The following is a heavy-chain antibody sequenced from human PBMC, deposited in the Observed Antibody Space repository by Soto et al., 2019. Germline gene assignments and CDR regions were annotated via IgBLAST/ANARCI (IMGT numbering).Heavy chain of an antibody. CDR2: ISGSGGST. Sequence: GGSLRLSCAASGFTFSSYAMSWVRQAPGKGLEWVSAISGSGGSTYYADSVKGRFTISRDNPKNTLYLQMNSLRAEDTAVYYCAKSLREYSSGWQAADAFDIWGQGTMVTVSS. CDR1: GFTFSSYA. D-gene: IGHD6-19*01. V-gene: IGHV3-23*01. CDR3: AKSLREYSSGWQAADAFDI. J-gene: IGHJ3*02.